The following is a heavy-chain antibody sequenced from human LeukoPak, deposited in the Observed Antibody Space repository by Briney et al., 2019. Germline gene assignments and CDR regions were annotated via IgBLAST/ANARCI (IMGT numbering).Heavy chain of an antibody. CDR1: GGSISSGGYY. V-gene: IGHV4-31*03. Sequence: KPSQTLSLTCTVSGGSISSGGYYWSWIRQHSGKGLEWIGYIYYSGSTYYNPSLKSRVTISVDTSKNQFSLKLSSVTAADTAVYYCAKTTVSLYFDYWGQGTLVTVSS. D-gene: IGHD4-11*01. CDR2: IYYSGST. CDR3: AKTTVSLYFDY. J-gene: IGHJ4*02.